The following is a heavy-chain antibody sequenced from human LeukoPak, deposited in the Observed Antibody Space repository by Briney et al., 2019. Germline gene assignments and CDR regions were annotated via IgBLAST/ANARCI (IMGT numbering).Heavy chain of an antibody. CDR2: MNPNSGNT. CDR1: GYTFTSYG. J-gene: IGHJ4*02. V-gene: IGHV1-8*02. Sequence: ASVKVSCKASGYTFTSYGISWVRQATGQGLEWMGWMNPNSGNTGYAQKFQGRVTMTRNTSISTAYMELSSLRSEDTAVYYCARGRGELLDFDYWGQGTLVTVSS. D-gene: IGHD1-26*01. CDR3: ARGRGELLDFDY.